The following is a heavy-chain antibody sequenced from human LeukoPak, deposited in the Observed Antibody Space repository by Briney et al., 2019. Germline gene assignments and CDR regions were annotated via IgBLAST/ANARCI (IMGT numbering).Heavy chain of an antibody. D-gene: IGHD6-6*01. V-gene: IGHV4-4*07. Sequence: SETLSLTCTVSGGSISNYYWSWIRQPAGKGLEWIGRIYTSGTTHYNPSLKSRVTMSVDTSKNQFFLRLSSVTAADTAVYYCARLAALRGFYYYMDVWGKGATVTVSS. J-gene: IGHJ6*03. CDR1: GGSISNYY. CDR3: ARLAALRGFYYYMDV. CDR2: IYTSGTT.